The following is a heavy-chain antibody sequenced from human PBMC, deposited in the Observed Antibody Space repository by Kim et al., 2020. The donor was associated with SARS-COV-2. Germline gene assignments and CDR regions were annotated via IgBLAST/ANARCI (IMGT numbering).Heavy chain of an antibody. J-gene: IGHJ2*01. V-gene: IGHV3-64D*09. CDR3: VKETSGEYVWYFDL. Sequence: YADPGKGRITISRYNSKNTLMLQMSSLRPDDTAVYFCVKETSGEYVWYFDLWGRGTQVTVSS. D-gene: IGHD4-17*01.